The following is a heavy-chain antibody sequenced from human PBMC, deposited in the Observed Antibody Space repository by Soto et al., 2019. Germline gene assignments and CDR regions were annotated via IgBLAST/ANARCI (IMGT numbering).Heavy chain of an antibody. D-gene: IGHD5-12*01. CDR3: TTVATNSYNWLDP. CDR1: GFTFNTYW. CDR2: INSDGTRT. Sequence: GGSLRLSCAASGFTFNTYWMHWVRQAPGTGLVWVSRINSDGTRTTYADSVKGRFTISRDNAKNTVYLQMNSLRAEGTAVYYCTTVATNSYNWLDPWGQGTLVTVSS. J-gene: IGHJ5*02. V-gene: IGHV3-74*01.